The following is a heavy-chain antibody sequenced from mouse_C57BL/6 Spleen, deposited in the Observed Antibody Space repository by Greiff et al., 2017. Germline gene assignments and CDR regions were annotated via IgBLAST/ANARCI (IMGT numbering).Heavy chain of an antibody. V-gene: IGHV1-15*01. CDR1: GYTFTDYE. J-gene: IGHJ2*01. Sequence: QVQLQQSGAELVRPGASVTLSCKASGYTFTDYEMHWVKQTPVHGLEWIGAIDPETGGTAYNQKFKGKAILTADKSSSTAYMELRSLPSEDSAVYYCTRRQLRLRYFGYWGQGTTLTVSS. CDR3: TRRQLRLRYFGY. CDR2: IDPETGGT. D-gene: IGHD3-2*02.